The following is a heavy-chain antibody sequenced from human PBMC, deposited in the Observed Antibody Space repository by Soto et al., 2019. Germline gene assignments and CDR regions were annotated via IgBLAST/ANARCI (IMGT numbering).Heavy chain of an antibody. Sequence: QVTLKESGPVLVKPTETLTLTCTVSGFSLSNARMGVSWIRQPPGKALEWLAHIFSNDETSYSTSLKSRLTTAKYTSKSPVVLSMTNMDPVDTATYYCARRRSSWFLFDPWGQGTLVTVSS. J-gene: IGHJ5*02. CDR1: GFSLSNARMG. CDR3: ARRRSSWFLFDP. CDR2: IFSNDET. V-gene: IGHV2-26*01. D-gene: IGHD6-13*01.